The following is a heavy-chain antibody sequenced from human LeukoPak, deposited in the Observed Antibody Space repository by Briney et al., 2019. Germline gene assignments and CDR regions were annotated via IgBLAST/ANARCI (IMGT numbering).Heavy chain of an antibody. D-gene: IGHD6-6*01. CDR3: ACQYRSSSFYGMDV. Sequence: GESLKISCKGSGYSFTSYWITWVRQMPDKGLEWMGRIDPSDSYTNYSPSFQGHVTISADKSITTAYLQWSSLKASDTAMYYCACQYRSSSFYGMDVWGQGTTVTVSS. CDR1: GYSFTSYW. CDR2: IDPSDSYT. J-gene: IGHJ6*02. V-gene: IGHV5-10-1*01.